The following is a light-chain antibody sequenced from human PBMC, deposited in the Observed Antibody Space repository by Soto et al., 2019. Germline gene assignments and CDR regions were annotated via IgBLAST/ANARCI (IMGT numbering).Light chain of an antibody. CDR3: QKYNSAPPLT. Sequence: DIQMTQSPSSLSASIGDRVTITCRASQSISSYLNWYQQTPGKAPKLLIYAASSLQSGVPSRFSGSGSGTDFTLTISSLQPEDVATYYCQKYNSAPPLTFGGGTKVEIK. CDR1: QSISSY. J-gene: IGKJ4*01. CDR2: AAS. V-gene: IGKV1-39*01.